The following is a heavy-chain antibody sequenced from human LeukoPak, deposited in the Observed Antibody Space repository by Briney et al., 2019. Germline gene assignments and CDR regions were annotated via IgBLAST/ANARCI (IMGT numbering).Heavy chain of an antibody. D-gene: IGHD6-6*01. CDR2: IKQDGSEK. J-gene: IGHJ6*03. CDR1: GFTFSSYW. Sequence: GGSLRLSCAASGFTFSSYWMTWVRQAPGKGLEWVANIKQDGSEKYYVDSVKGRFTISRDNAKNSLYLQMNSLRAEDAAVYYCARDSPPARPYYYYYYMDVWGKGTTVTVSS. V-gene: IGHV3-7*01. CDR3: ARDSPPARPYYYYYYMDV.